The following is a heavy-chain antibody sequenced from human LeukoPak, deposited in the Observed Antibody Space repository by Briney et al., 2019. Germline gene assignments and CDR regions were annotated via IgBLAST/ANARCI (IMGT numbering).Heavy chain of an antibody. CDR3: ARGLLTYYDFWSGYYTGLRYYGMDV. V-gene: IGHV1-8*02. CDR1: GGTFSSYA. CDR2: MNPNSGNT. J-gene: IGHJ6*02. D-gene: IGHD3-3*01. Sequence: ASVKVSCKASGGTFSSYAISWVRQATGQGLEWMGWMNPNSGNTGYAQKFQGRVTMTRNTSISTAYMELSSLRSEDTAVYYCARGLLTYYDFWSGYYTGLRYYGMDVWGQGTTVTVSS.